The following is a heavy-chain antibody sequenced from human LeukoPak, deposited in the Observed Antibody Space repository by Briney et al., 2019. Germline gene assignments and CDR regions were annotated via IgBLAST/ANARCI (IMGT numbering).Heavy chain of an antibody. CDR1: GGTFSSYA. CDR3: VRNYYCSSTSCYTNGFDY. J-gene: IGHJ4*02. Sequence: SVKVSCKASGGTFSSYAISWVRQAPGQGLEWMGRIIPILGIANYAQKFQGRVTITAGKSTSTAYMELSSLRSEDTAVYYCVRNYYCSSTSCYTNGFDYWGQGTLVTVSS. D-gene: IGHD2-2*02. CDR2: IIPILGIA. V-gene: IGHV1-69*04.